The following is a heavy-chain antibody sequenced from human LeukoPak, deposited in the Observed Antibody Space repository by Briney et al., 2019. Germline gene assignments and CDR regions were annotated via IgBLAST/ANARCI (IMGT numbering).Heavy chain of an antibody. Sequence: SGGSLRLSCAASGFTFSDYYMSWIRQAPGKGLEWVSYISSSSSYTNYADSVKGRFTISRDNAKNSLYLQMNSLRVEDTAVYYCAKDQVGWTSSRFDPWGQGTVVTVSS. CDR3: AKDQVGWTSSRFDP. J-gene: IGHJ5*02. CDR1: GFTFSDYY. D-gene: IGHD6-6*01. V-gene: IGHV3-11*05. CDR2: ISSSSSYT.